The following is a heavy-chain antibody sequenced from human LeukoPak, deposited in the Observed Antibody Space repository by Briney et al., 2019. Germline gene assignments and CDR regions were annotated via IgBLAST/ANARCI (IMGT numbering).Heavy chain of an antibody. Sequence: GGSLRLSCAASGFTFSSYGMHWVRQAPGKGLEWVAVISYDGSNKYYADSVKGRFTISRDNSKNTLYLQMNSLRAEDTAVYYCAKVSHYCGGDCYSGDYWGQGTLVTVSS. CDR3: AKVSHYCGGDCYSGDY. CDR2: ISYDGSNK. J-gene: IGHJ4*02. V-gene: IGHV3-30*18. D-gene: IGHD2-21*02. CDR1: GFTFSSYG.